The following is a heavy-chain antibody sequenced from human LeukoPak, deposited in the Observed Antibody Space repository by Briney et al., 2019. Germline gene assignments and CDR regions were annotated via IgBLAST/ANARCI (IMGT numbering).Heavy chain of an antibody. J-gene: IGHJ4*02. CDR2: IYYSGST. CDR1: GGSISSSGYY. V-gene: IGHV4-39*07. D-gene: IGHD5-12*01. CDR3: ARYHSGYDDY. Sequence: PSETLSLTCNVPGGSISSSGYYWGWIRPPPGKGLEWIGTIYYSGSTDYNPSLKSRVTMSIDTSKNQFSLRMSSVTAADTAVYYCARYHSGYDDYWGQGTLVTVSS.